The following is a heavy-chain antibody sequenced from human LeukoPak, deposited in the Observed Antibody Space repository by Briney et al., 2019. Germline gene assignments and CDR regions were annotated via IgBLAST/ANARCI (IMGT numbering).Heavy chain of an antibody. V-gene: IGHV4-39*01. Sequence: SETLSLTCTVSGGSISISSYYWGWIRQPPGKGLEWIGSIYYSGSTYYNPSLKSRVTISVDTSKNQFSLKLSSVTAADTAVYYCARRVGSSVHLDYWGQGTLVTVSS. J-gene: IGHJ4*02. CDR1: GGSISISSYY. D-gene: IGHD6-6*01. CDR2: IYYSGST. CDR3: ARRVGSSVHLDY.